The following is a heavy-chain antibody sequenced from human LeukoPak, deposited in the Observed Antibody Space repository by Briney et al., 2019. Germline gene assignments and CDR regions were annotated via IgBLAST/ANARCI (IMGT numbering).Heavy chain of an antibody. V-gene: IGHV4-59*01. Sequence: SDTLSLTCTVSGGSISNSFWSWIRQPPGKGLEWIAYIYYTGSTKYNPSLKSRVTISVDTSKNQFSLRLSSVTAADTAVYYCARDSGSSPTFDYWGQGTLVTVSS. CDR3: ARDSGSSPTFDY. D-gene: IGHD1-26*01. CDR1: GGSISNSF. CDR2: IYYTGST. J-gene: IGHJ4*02.